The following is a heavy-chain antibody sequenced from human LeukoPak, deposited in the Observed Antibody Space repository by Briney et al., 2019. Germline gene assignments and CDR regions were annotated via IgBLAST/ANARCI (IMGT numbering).Heavy chain of an antibody. CDR3: ALGVATYYFDY. J-gene: IGHJ4*02. CDR1: GFSFSNAW. D-gene: IGHD5-12*01. V-gene: IGHV3-23*01. Sequence: GGSLRLSCATSGFSFSNAWMSWVRQAPGKGLEWVSAISGSGGSTYYADSVKGRFTISRDNSKNTLYLQMNSLRAEDTAVYYCALGVATYYFDYWGQGTLVTVSS. CDR2: ISGSGGST.